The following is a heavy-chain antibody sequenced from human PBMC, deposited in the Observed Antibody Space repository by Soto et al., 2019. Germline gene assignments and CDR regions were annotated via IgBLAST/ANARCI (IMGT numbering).Heavy chain of an antibody. J-gene: IGHJ4*02. Sequence: EVQLLESGGGLVQPGESLRLSCAASGFTFSSYAMSWVRQAPGKGLEWVSVISGSDDSTYYADSVKGRFTISRDNSKNTLYLEMNSRRGEDTAVYYCAKRSSSSTFDYWGQGTLVTVSS. V-gene: IGHV3-23*01. CDR1: GFTFSSYA. CDR3: AKRSSSSTFDY. CDR2: ISGSDDST. D-gene: IGHD6-6*01.